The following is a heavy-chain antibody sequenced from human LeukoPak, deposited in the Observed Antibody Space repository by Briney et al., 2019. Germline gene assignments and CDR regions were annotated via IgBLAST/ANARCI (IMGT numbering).Heavy chain of an antibody. CDR2: ISWNSDYT. J-gene: IGHJ4*02. V-gene: IGHV3-43*01. CDR1: GFKFDDYT. Sequence: GGSLRLSCAASGFKFDDYTMHWVRRAPEKGLEWVSLISWNSDYTSYAESVKGRFTISRDNSKNSLYLQMNSLRTEDTAFYYCAKDFQGIVGATQIDFWGQGTLVTVSS. CDR3: AKDFQGIVGATQIDF. D-gene: IGHD1-26*01.